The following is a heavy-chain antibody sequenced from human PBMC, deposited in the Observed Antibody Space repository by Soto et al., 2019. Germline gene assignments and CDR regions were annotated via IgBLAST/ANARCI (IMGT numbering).Heavy chain of an antibody. V-gene: IGHV3-15*07. J-gene: IGHJ4*02. Sequence: GGSLRLSCAASGFTFSNAWMNWVRQAPGKGLEWVGRIKSKTDGGTTDYAAPVKGRFTISRDDSKNTLYLQMNSLKTEDTAVYYCTTGFPGTTETPIDYWGQGTLVTVSS. CDR1: GFTFSNAW. CDR2: IKSKTDGGTT. D-gene: IGHD1-7*01. CDR3: TTGFPGTTETPIDY.